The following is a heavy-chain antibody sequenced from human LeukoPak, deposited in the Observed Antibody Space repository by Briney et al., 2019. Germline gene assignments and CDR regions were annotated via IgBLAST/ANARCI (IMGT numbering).Heavy chain of an antibody. J-gene: IGHJ4*02. D-gene: IGHD1-1*01. Sequence: GASVKVSCTASGGSFTGFAINWVRQTPGQGLEWVGGFIPIIGTTNYAQKFQGRVTITAADSTDTAFMEMSSLRLEDTAIYYCARGNAHDSWGQGTLVTVSS. CDR1: GGSFTGFA. CDR2: FIPIIGTT. V-gene: IGHV1-69*13. CDR3: ARGNAHDS.